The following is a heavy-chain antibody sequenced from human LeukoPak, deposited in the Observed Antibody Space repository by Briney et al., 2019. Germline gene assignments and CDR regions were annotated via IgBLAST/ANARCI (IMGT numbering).Heavy chain of an antibody. Sequence: GASVKVSCKASGYIFSNHYMHWVRQAPGQGLEWMGIIRPGGGNTGYTQKFQGRVTMTRDVSTNTVYMELSDLRSEDTAVYFCAREPPESYFFDYWGQGTLVTVSS. CDR2: IRPGGGNT. V-gene: IGHV1-46*01. D-gene: IGHD3/OR15-3a*01. J-gene: IGHJ4*02. CDR3: AREPPESYFFDY. CDR1: GYIFSNHY.